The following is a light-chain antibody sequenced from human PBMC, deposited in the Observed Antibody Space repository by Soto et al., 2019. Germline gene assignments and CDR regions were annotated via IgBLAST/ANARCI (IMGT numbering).Light chain of an antibody. J-gene: IGLJ1*01. CDR3: TSYTARRLYV. CDR1: SSDVGGYDY. CDR2: DVS. Sequence: QSALTQPASGSGSPGQSITISCTGTSSDVGGYDYVSWYQQHPGKAPKLLIYDVSNRPSGVSTRFSGSKSGNTASLTISGLQAEDEGDYYCTSYTARRLYVFGSGTKLTVL. V-gene: IGLV2-14*03.